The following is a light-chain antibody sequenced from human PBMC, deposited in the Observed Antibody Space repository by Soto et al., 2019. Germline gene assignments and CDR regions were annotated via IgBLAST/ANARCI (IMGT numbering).Light chain of an antibody. CDR3: SSSSSINTYV. CDR1: SSDVGIYNR. CDR2: GVN. J-gene: IGLJ1*01. Sequence: QSVLKHPPSVSGLPRDSVTISSTGTSSDVGIYNRVSWYQQPPGTAPKLIIYGVNNRPSGVPDRFSGSKSGNTASLTISGLQAEDEADYYCSSSSSINTYVFGTGTKVTVL. V-gene: IGLV2-18*02.